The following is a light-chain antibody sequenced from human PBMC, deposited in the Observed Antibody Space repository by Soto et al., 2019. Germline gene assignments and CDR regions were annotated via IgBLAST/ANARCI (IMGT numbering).Light chain of an antibody. J-gene: IGKJ1*01. Sequence: DIQMTQSPSSLSASVGDRVTITCRASQSISRYLNWYQHKPGKAPNLLIYAASSLKSGVTSRNSCSGSGTDFTLTISGLQPEDFATYYCQQSYSFWTFGQGTKVDIK. CDR1: QSISRY. CDR2: AAS. V-gene: IGKV1-39*01. CDR3: QQSYSFWT.